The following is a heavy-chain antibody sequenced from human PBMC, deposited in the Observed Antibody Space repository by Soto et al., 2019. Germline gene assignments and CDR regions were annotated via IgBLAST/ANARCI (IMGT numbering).Heavy chain of an antibody. D-gene: IGHD5-12*01. V-gene: IGHV4-59*08. CDR1: GGSISSYY. CDR3: ARRRIYGSFPWAFDI. CDR2: IYYSGST. Sequence: SETLSLTCTVSGGSISSYYWSWIRQPPGKGLEWIGYIYYSGSTNYNPSLKSRVTISVDTSKNQFSLKLSSVTAADTAVYYCARRRIYGSFPWAFDIWGQGTMVTVSS. J-gene: IGHJ3*02.